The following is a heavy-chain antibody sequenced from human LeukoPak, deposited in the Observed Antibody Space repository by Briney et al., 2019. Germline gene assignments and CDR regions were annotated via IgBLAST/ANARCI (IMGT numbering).Heavy chain of an antibody. J-gene: IGHJ5*02. V-gene: IGHV3-30*03. CDR2: ISYDGSNK. CDR1: EFIFRSYG. CDR3: ARDFWSGYYTGIYWFDP. Sequence: GRSLRLSCAASEFIFRSYGMHWVRQAPGKGLEWVAVISYDGSNKYYAETAKGRFTISRDNSKNTLYLQMNSLRAEDTAAYYCARDFWSGYYTGIYWFDPWGQGTLVTVSS. D-gene: IGHD3-3*01.